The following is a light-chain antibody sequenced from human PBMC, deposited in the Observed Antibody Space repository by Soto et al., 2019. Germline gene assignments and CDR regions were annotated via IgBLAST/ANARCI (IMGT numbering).Light chain of an antibody. CDR3: QQYNYHWT. CDR2: KAS. V-gene: IGKV1-5*03. J-gene: IGKJ3*01. Sequence: DIQMTQSPSTLSASVGDRVIITCRASQNINSWLAWYQQKPGKAPKLLIYKASSLQSGVPSRFSGSGSGTEFPLTISSLQPDDFATYYCQQYNYHWTFGPGTKVDNK. CDR1: QNINSW.